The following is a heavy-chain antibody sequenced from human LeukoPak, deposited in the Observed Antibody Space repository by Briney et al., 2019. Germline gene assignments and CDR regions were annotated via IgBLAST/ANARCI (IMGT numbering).Heavy chain of an antibody. V-gene: IGHV3-7*01. CDR1: GFTFSSYW. D-gene: IGHD2-15*01. Sequence: GGSLRLSCAASGFTFSSYWMSWVRRAPGKGLEWVANINQDGGEKYYVDSVKGRFIISRDNAKNSLYLQMNSLRAEDTAVYYCASIVVVIGTRSFDYWGQGSLVSVSS. CDR2: INQDGGEK. J-gene: IGHJ4*02. CDR3: ASIVVVIGTRSFDY.